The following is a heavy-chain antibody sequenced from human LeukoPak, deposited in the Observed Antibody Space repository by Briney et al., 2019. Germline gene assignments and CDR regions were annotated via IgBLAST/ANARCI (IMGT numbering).Heavy chain of an antibody. CDR1: GFTFSNYA. V-gene: IGHV3-23*01. Sequence: GGSLRLSCAASGFTFSNYAVMWVRQAPGQGLEWVSAITSGGAPRYADSVKGRFTISRDNSKNTLYLQMSSLRVEDTAVYYCARGGHRQKEFWGQGTLVTVSS. CDR3: ARGGHRQKEF. CDR2: ITSGGAP. D-gene: IGHD3-10*01. J-gene: IGHJ4*02.